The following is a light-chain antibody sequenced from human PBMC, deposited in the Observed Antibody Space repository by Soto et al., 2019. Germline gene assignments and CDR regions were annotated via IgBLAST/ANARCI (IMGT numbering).Light chain of an antibody. J-gene: IGLJ2*01. V-gene: IGLV2-14*03. CDR3: SSYTSSNTLEGV. Sequence: QSALTQPASVSGSPGQSITISCTGISSDVGGYDSVSWYQHHPGKAPKLMIYDVSNRPSGISNRFSGSKSGNTASPTISGLQAEDEADYYCSSYTSSNTLEGVFGGGTKVTVL. CDR1: SSDVGGYDS. CDR2: DVS.